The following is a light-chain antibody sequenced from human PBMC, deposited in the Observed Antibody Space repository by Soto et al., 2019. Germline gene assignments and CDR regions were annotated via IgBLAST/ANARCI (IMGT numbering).Light chain of an antibody. CDR2: EVT. J-gene: IGLJ1*01. V-gene: IGLV2-14*01. CDR3: SSYTNINTRACV. CDR1: SSDIGSYNR. Sequence: QSVLTQPASVSGSPGQSITISCTGTSSDIGSYNRVSWYQQHPGKAPKLIIYEVTDRPSGVSNRFSGSKSGNTASLTISGLQAEDEAEYYCSSYTNINTRACVFGTGTRSPS.